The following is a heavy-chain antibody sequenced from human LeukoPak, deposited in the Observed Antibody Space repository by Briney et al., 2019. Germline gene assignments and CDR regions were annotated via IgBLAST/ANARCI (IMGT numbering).Heavy chain of an antibody. J-gene: IGHJ3*02. CDR1: GGSISSSSYY. D-gene: IGHD3-22*01. Sequence: SETLSLTCTVSGGSISSSSYYWGWIRQPPGKGLEWIGSIYYSGRTYYNPSLKRRVTISVDTSKNQFSLKLGSVTAADTAVYYCAAVSHYYDSSGYYLDHDACDIWGQGTMVTVSS. CDR3: AAVSHYYDSSGYYLDHDACDI. CDR2: IYYSGRT. V-gene: IGHV4-39*01.